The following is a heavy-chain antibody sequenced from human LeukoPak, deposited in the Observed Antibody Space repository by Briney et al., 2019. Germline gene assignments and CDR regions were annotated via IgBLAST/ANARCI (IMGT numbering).Heavy chain of an antibody. Sequence: RPSETLSLTCTVSGGSISSSSYYWSWIRQPPGKGLEWIGSIYYSGSTNYNPSLKSRVTISVDTSKNQFSLKLSSVTAADTAVYYCARGDYGDYLAFFDYWGQGTLVTVSS. D-gene: IGHD4-17*01. CDR1: GGSISSSSYY. V-gene: IGHV4-39*07. CDR3: ARGDYGDYLAFFDY. CDR2: IYYSGST. J-gene: IGHJ4*02.